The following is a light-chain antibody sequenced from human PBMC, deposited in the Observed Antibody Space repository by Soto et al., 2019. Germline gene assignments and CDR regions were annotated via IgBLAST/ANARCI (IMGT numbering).Light chain of an antibody. Sequence: DIQMNQSPSALSAAVGDRVTISCWASQSIRSYWNWYQQKPGTAPKLLIFVASTLQSGVPSRFSGSGSGTDFTLTISSLQPEDVATYYCQQSYGTPYTVGQGTKLEIK. CDR2: VAS. J-gene: IGKJ2*01. V-gene: IGKV1-39*01. CDR3: QQSYGTPYT. CDR1: QSIRSY.